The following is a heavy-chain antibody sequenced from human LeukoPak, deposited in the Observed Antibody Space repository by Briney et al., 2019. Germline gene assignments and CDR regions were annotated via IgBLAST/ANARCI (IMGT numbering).Heavy chain of an antibody. V-gene: IGHV3-23*01. D-gene: IGHD1-26*01. CDR1: GFTFSSYA. Sequence: PGGSLRLSCAASGFTFSSYAMSWVRQAPGKGLEWVSSISGNSGRTYYADSVKGRFSISRDNSNNTLYLQMNSLRAEDTAVYYCARGSSGSYGELYFDYWGQGTLVTVSS. CDR3: ARGSSGSYGELYFDY. CDR2: ISGNSGRT. J-gene: IGHJ4*02.